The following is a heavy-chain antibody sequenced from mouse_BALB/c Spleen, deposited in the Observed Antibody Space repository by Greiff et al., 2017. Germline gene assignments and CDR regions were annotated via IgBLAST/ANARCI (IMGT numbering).Heavy chain of an antibody. CDR1: GYTFTSYN. Sequence: QVQLQQPGAELVKPGASVKMSCKASGYTFTSYNMHWVKQTPGQGLEWIGAIYPGNGDTSYNQKFKGKATLTADKYSSTAYMQLSSLTSEDSAVYYCARPYDVRFFDYWGQGTTLTVSS. D-gene: IGHD2-12*01. J-gene: IGHJ2*01. CDR2: IYPGNGDT. V-gene: IGHV1-12*01. CDR3: ARPYDVRFFDY.